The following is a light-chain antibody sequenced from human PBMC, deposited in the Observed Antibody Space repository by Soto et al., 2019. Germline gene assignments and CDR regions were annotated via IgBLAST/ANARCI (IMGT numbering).Light chain of an antibody. CDR1: SSDVGGYIY. V-gene: IGLV2-14*01. CDR3: SSYTSTSTVL. Sequence: QSALTQPASVSGSPGQSITISCTGTSSDVGGYIYVSWYQQHPGKAPKLMIYEFSHRPSGVSTRFSGSKSGNTASLTISGLQAEDEADYYCSSYTSTSTVLFGGGPKLTVL. CDR2: EFS. J-gene: IGLJ2*01.